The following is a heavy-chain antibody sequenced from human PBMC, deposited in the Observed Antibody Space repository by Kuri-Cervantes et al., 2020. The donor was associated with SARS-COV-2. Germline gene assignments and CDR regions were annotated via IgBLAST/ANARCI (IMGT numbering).Heavy chain of an antibody. CDR2: IYYSGST. Sequence: SETLSLTCTVPGGSISSHYWSWIRQPPGKGLEWIGYIYYSGSTNYNPSLKSRVTISVDTSKNQFSLKLSSVTAADTAVYYCARDSRSYYQVLLDHYYYSYMDVWGKGTTVTVSS. J-gene: IGHJ6*03. CDR1: GGSISSHY. V-gene: IGHV4-59*11. D-gene: IGHD1-26*01. CDR3: ARDSRSYYQVLLDHYYYSYMDV.